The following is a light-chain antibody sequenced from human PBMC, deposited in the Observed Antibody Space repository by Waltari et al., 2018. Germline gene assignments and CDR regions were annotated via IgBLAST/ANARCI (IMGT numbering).Light chain of an antibody. Sequence: DIQMTQSPSSLSASVGDRVTITCRASQGINTWLAWYQQKPGKAPELLIYKVSTLQSGVPPRFSGSGSGTDFTLIINSLQPEDLATYYCQQYNSAPLTFGGGTKVEMK. CDR1: QGINTW. V-gene: IGKV1-5*03. CDR3: QQYNSAPLT. CDR2: KVS. J-gene: IGKJ4*01.